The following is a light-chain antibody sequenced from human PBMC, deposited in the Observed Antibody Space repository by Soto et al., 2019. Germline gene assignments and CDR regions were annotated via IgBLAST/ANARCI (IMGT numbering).Light chain of an antibody. J-gene: IGLJ1*01. CDR2: GNN. Sequence: QSVLTQPPSVSGAPGQRVTISCTGSSSNIGTGYDVHWYQQLPGTAPKLLIYGNNKRPSGVPDRFSGFKSGTSASLAITGLQAEDEADYYCQSYDSSLNGFYVFGTGTKLTVL. CDR3: QSYDSSLNGFYV. V-gene: IGLV1-40*01. CDR1: SSNIGTGYD.